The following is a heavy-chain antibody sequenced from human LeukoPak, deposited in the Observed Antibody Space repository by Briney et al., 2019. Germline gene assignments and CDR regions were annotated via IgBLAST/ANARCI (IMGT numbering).Heavy chain of an antibody. CDR2: IYSGGST. Sequence: GGSLRLSCAASGFAVSSNYMSWVRQAPGKGLEWVSVIYSGGSTYYADSVKGRFTISRDNSKNTLYLQMNSLRAEDTAVYYCARSSRAAAWKYYFDYWGQGTLVTVSS. D-gene: IGHD6-13*01. CDR1: GFAVSSNY. CDR3: ARSSRAAAWKYYFDY. V-gene: IGHV3-53*01. J-gene: IGHJ4*02.